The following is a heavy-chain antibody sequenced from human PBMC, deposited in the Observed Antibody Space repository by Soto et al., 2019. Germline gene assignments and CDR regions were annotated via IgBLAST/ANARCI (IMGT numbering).Heavy chain of an antibody. CDR2: ILYDGTKK. D-gene: IGHD4-17*01. V-gene: IGHV3-30*18. CDR1: GFTFSSYG. Sequence: GGSLRLSCAASGFTFSSYGMHWVRQAPGKGLEWVAVILYDGTKKYYADSMKGRFTISRDNSKNTLYLQMNSLRAEDTAVYYCAKDRGALRWSEEHYYFDYWGQGTLVTVSS. J-gene: IGHJ4*02. CDR3: AKDRGALRWSEEHYYFDY.